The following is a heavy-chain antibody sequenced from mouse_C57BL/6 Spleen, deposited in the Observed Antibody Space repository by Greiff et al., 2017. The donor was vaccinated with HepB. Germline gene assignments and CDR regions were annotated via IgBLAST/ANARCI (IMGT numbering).Heavy chain of an antibody. Sequence: QVQLQQPGAELVKPGASVKMSCKASGYTFTSYWITWVKQRPGQGLEWIGDIYPGSGSTNYNEKFKSKATLTVDKSSSTAYMQLSSLTSEDSAVYYCARFDYYGSSPYYAMDYWGQGTSVTVSS. CDR2: IYPGSGST. CDR1: GYTFTSYW. V-gene: IGHV1-55*01. CDR3: ARFDYYGSSPYYAMDY. D-gene: IGHD1-1*01. J-gene: IGHJ4*01.